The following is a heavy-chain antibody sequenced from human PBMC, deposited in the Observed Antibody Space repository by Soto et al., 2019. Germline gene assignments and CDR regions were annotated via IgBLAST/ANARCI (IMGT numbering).Heavy chain of an antibody. CDR1: GGSFSGYY. J-gene: IGHJ5*02. V-gene: IGHV4-34*01. CDR2: INHSGST. CDR3: ARRLRFLANWFDP. Sequence: SETLSLTCAVYGGSFSGYYWSWIRQPPGKGLEWIGEINHSGSTNYNPSLKSRVTISVDTSKNQFSLKLSSVTAADTAVYYCARRLRFLANWFDPWGQGTLVTVSS. D-gene: IGHD3-3*01.